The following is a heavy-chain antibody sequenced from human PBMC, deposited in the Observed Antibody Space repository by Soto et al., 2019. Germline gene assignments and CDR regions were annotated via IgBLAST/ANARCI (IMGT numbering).Heavy chain of an antibody. CDR1: GYTFTRSG. CDR2: ISSYNGDT. V-gene: IGHV1-18*01. J-gene: IGHJ6*02. Sequence: QVQLVQSGAEVKKPGASVKVSCKASGYTFTRSGISWVRQAPGQGPEWMGWISSYNGDTNYAQTFQGRVTMTTDTSTRTAYMERRSLRSDDTAVYYCAREGVAPYYYYGMDVWGQGTPVTVSS. CDR3: AREGVAPYYYYGMDV. D-gene: IGHD5-12*01.